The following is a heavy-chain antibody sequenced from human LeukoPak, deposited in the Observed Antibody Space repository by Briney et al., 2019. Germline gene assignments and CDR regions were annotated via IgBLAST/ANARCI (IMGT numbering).Heavy chain of an antibody. Sequence: SETLSLTCTVSGGSISSYFWSWIRQPPGKALEWIGYIYYSGSTNYKPSLRSRGTISVDTSKNQFSLKLSSMTAADTAVYYCARQMYSGTLDYWGPGTLVIVSS. J-gene: IGHJ4*02. CDR1: GGSISSYF. D-gene: IGHD1-1*01. CDR2: IYYSGST. V-gene: IGHV4-59*08. CDR3: ARQMYSGTLDY.